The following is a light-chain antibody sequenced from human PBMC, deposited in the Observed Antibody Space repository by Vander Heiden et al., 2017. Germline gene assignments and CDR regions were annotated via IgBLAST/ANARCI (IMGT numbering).Light chain of an antibody. CDR3: QQHNYWPPLT. CDR2: GAS. V-gene: IGKV3-15*01. Sequence: EIVMTQSPPTLSVSPGERITLPSSATLSVSNNLAWYQQKPGQAPRLLIYGASSSAHGVPARFSGSGCGTEVTLTISSSQSEDVAVYYCQQHNYWPPLTFGGGTKLEIK. CDR1: LSVSNN. J-gene: IGKJ4*01.